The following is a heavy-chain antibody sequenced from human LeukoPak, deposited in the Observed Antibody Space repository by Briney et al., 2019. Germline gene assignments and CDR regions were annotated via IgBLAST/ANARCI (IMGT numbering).Heavy chain of an antibody. CDR1: GGSNNNYY. Sequence: PSETLSLTCTVSGGSNNNYYWSWIRQPPGKGLECIGHISYSGKENHSSSLRSRVDISVDTSHNLISLRLSSVTAADTAVYYCARDSYTGSHFEDTFDIWGQGTMVTVSS. D-gene: IGHD1-26*01. CDR3: ARDSYTGSHFEDTFDI. V-gene: IGHV4-59*13. CDR2: ISYSGKE. J-gene: IGHJ3*02.